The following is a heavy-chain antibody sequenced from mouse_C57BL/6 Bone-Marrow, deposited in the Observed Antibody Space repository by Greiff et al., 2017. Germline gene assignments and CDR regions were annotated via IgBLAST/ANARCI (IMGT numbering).Heavy chain of an antibody. CDR2: IYPRSGNT. J-gene: IGHJ3*01. CDR1: GYTFTSYG. Sequence: QVQLQQSGAELARPGASVKLSCKASGYTFTSYGISWVKQRTGQGLEWIGEIYPRSGNTYYNEKFKGKATLTADKSSSTAYMELRSLTSEYSSVYFCAREAREFITAVASYWGQGTLVTVSA. CDR3: AREAREFITAVASY. V-gene: IGHV1-81*01. D-gene: IGHD1-1*01.